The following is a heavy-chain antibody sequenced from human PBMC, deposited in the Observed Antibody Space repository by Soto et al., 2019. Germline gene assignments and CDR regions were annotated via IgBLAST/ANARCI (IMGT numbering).Heavy chain of an antibody. CDR2: LYTMGST. J-gene: IGHJ6*02. CDR1: GGSISGYY. D-gene: IGHD3-10*01. Sequence: QVQLQESGPGLMKSSETLSLTCTVSGGSISGYYWSWIRQPAGKGLEWIGRLYTMGSTNYNPSLQSRVTMSVDTSKNEFSLKVSSVTAADTAVYFCARVRDYGLGTNRHYYGMDVWGQGTTVTVSS. CDR3: ARVRDYGLGTNRHYYGMDV. V-gene: IGHV4-4*07.